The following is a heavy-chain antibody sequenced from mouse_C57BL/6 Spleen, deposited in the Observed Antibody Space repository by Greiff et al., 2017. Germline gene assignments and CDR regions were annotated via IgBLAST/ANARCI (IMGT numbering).Heavy chain of an antibody. D-gene: IGHD1-1*01. CDR2: IDPENGDT. Sequence: EVKLMESGAELVRPGASVKLSCTASGFNIKDDYMHWVKQRPEQGLEWIGWIDPENGDTEYASKFQGKATITADTSSNTAYLQLSSLTSEDTAVYYCTTIYYYGSSAFAYWGQGALVTVSA. CDR1: GFNIKDDY. V-gene: IGHV14-4*01. CDR3: TTIYYYGSSAFAY. J-gene: IGHJ3*01.